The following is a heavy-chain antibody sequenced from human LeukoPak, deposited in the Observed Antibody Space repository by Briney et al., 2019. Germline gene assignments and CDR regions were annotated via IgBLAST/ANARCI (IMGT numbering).Heavy chain of an antibody. Sequence: PGGSLRLSCAASGFTFSDHYMDWVRQAPGKGLEWVGRTRNKANSYTTEYAASVKGRFTISRDDSKNSLYLQMNSLKTEDTAVYYCARLGAAFDIWGQGTMVTVSS. CDR1: GFTFSDHY. CDR3: ARLGAAFDI. V-gene: IGHV3-72*01. J-gene: IGHJ3*02. CDR2: TRNKANSYTT.